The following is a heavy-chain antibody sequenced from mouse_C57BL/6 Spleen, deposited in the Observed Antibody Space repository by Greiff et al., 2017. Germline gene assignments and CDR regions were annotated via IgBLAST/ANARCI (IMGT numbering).Heavy chain of an antibody. CDR2: INYDGSST. CDR3: ARAPYYGNSFDY. J-gene: IGHJ2*01. D-gene: IGHD2-10*01. Sequence: EVKLVESEGGLVQPGSSMKLSCTASGFTFSDYYMAWVRQVPEKGLEWVANINYDGSSTYYLDSLKSRFIISRDNAKNILYLQMSSLKSEDTATYYCARAPYYGNSFDYWGQGTTLTVSS. V-gene: IGHV5-16*01. CDR1: GFTFSDYY.